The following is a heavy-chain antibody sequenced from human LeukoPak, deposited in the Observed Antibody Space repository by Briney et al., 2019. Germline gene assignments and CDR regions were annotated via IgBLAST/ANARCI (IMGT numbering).Heavy chain of an antibody. CDR3: ARAEGRYSSSPFDY. Sequence: PGGSLRLSCAASGFTFSSYWMHWVRQAPGKRLVWVSRINSGGSSTSYADSVKGRFTISRDNAKNTLYLQMNSLRAEDTAVYYCARAEGRYSSSPFDYWGQGTLVTVSS. CDR1: GFTFSSYW. V-gene: IGHV3-74*01. CDR2: INSGGSST. J-gene: IGHJ4*02. D-gene: IGHD6-13*01.